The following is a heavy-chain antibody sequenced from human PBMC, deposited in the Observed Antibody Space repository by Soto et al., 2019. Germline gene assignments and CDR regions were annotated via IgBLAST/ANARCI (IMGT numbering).Heavy chain of an antibody. D-gene: IGHD2-21*02. V-gene: IGHV4-30-4*08. CDR2: IHHSGSI. CDR1: GDSISSDYYH. J-gene: IGHJ6*02. CDR3: AREDDGGDSLDV. Sequence: PSETLSLTCTVSGDSISSDYYHWTWIRQSPGKGPEWIGYIHHSGSILYNPSLKSRVTISVDTSKNQFSLHLTSVTAADTAVYFCAREDDGGDSLDVWGQGTTVTVSS.